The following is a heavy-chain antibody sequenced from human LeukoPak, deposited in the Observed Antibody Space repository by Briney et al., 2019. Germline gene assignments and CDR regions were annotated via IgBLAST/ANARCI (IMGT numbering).Heavy chain of an antibody. CDR2: IKQDGSEK. V-gene: IGHV3-7*01. Sequence: PGGSLRLSCAASGFTFDDYGLSWVRQAPGKGLEWVANIKQDGSEKYYVDSVKGRSTISRDNAKNSLYLQMNSLRAEDTAVYYCARDEWTVTPDYWGQGTLVTVSS. CDR3: ARDEWTVTPDY. D-gene: IGHD4-17*01. J-gene: IGHJ4*02. CDR1: GFTFDDYG.